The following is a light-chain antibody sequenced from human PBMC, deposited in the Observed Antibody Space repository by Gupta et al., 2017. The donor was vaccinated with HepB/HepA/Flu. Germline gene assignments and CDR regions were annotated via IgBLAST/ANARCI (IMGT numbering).Light chain of an antibody. CDR2: RDN. J-gene: IGLJ2*01. CDR3: AGWDDSLNGFVI. CDR1: RSNIETNF. V-gene: IGLV1-47*01. Sequence: HSVLTQPPSASGTPGQTVNIACSRTRSNIETNFVYWFQHSPGTAPKLLISRDNQRPSGVPDRFSGSKSGTSASLVISGLRSDDEADYFCAGWDDSLNGFVIFGGGTKLTVL.